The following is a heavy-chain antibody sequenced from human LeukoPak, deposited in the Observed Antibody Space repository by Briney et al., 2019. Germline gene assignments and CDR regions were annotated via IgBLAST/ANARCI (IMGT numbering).Heavy chain of an antibody. V-gene: IGHV4-59*01. CDR3: ARATPGVFGWFDP. CDR1: GGSISSYY. J-gene: IGHJ5*02. Sequence: SETLSLTCTVCGGSISSYYWSWIRQPPGQGLEWIGYIYYSGSTNYNPSLKSLVTISVDTSKNQFSLKLSSVAAADTAVYYCARATPGVFGWFDPWGQGTLVTVS. D-gene: IGHD2-8*01. CDR2: IYYSGST.